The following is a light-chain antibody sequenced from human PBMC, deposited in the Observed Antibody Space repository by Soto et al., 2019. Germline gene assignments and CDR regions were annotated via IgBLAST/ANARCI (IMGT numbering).Light chain of an antibody. Sequence: QSVLTQPPSVSGAPGQRVTISCTGSSSNIGAGHDVHWYQHLPGTAPKLLIYGNSNRPSGVPDRFSGSKSGTSASLVITGLQAEDEADYYCQSYDSSLSGSEVFGTGTKVTVL. V-gene: IGLV1-40*01. J-gene: IGLJ1*01. CDR2: GNS. CDR3: QSYDSSLSGSEV. CDR1: SSNIGAGHD.